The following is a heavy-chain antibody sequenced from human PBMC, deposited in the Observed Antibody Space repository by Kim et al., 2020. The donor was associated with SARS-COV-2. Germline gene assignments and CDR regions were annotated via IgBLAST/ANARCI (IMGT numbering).Heavy chain of an antibody. J-gene: IGHJ4*02. V-gene: IGHV3-43*01. Sequence: VKGRFTISRDNSKNSLYLQMNSLRTEDTALYYCAKSHCSGGSCYSGYFDYWGQGTLVTVSS. D-gene: IGHD2-15*01. CDR3: AKSHCSGGSCYSGYFDY.